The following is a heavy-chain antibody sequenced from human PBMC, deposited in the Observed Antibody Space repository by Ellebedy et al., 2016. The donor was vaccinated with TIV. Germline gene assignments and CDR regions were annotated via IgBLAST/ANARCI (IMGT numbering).Heavy chain of an antibody. Sequence: ASVKVSCXASGYTFTSYGISWVRPAPGQGLEWMGWINPNSGGTNYAQKFQGRVTMTRDTSISTAYMELSRLRSDDTAVYYCARANKGIAVAGTDYWGQGTLVTVSS. D-gene: IGHD6-19*01. CDR1: GYTFTSYG. CDR2: INPNSGGT. V-gene: IGHV1-2*02. CDR3: ARANKGIAVAGTDY. J-gene: IGHJ4*02.